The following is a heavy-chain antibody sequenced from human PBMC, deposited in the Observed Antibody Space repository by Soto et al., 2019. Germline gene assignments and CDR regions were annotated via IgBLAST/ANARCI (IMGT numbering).Heavy chain of an antibody. J-gene: IGHJ4*02. CDR3: AHRYGGNYYRWYFDS. CDR2: ISWKDEK. V-gene: IGHV2-5*01. CDR1: GFSLSTSGAG. D-gene: IGHD1-26*01. Sequence: QITLKESGPTLVKPTQTLTVTCTFSGFSLSTSGAGLCWIRQSPGKAPEWLALISWKDEKRYNPGLKSRLTITKDTSKNQVVLTMTELDPVDTATYFCAHRYGGNYYRWYFDSWGQGTLVTVSS.